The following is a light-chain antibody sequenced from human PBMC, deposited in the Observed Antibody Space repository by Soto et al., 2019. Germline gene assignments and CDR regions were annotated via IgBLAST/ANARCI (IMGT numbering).Light chain of an antibody. CDR1: QSVSSSY. J-gene: IGKJ4*01. CDR3: QQYIRWPLT. Sequence: EIVLTQSPGTLSFSPGERATLSCRASQSVSSSYLAWYQQKPGQAPRLLIYGASSRATGIPDRFSGSGSGKDFTLTISRLEPEDFAVYYCQQYIRWPLTFGGGIKVEI. V-gene: IGKV3-20*01. CDR2: GAS.